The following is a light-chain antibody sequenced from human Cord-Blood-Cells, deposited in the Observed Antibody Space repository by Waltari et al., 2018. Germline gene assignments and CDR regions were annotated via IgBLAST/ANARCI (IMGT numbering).Light chain of an antibody. CDR2: DVS. Sequence: QSALTQPAPVSGSPEPPPTTSCPGISIHVSGYYYASCYQQHPGKAPKLMIYDVSNRASGVYNRFSGSKSGTTASLTSSGLQAEDEADYYCSSYTSSSTLVFGGGTKLTVL. J-gene: IGLJ3*02. CDR3: SSYTSSSTLV. V-gene: IGLV2-14*03. CDR1: SIHVSGYYY.